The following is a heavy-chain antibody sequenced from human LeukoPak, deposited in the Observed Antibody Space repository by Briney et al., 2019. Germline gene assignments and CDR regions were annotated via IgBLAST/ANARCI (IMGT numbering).Heavy chain of an antibody. J-gene: IGHJ6*04. D-gene: IGHD3-10*02. V-gene: IGHV3-48*03. CDR3: AELGITMIGGV. CDR1: GFTFSSYE. CDR2: LSSSGSTI. Sequence: GGSLRLSCAASGFTFSSYEMNWVRQAPGKGLEWVSYLSSSGSTIYYADSVKGRFTISRDNAKNSLYLQMNRLRDEDTAVYYCAELGITMIGGVWGKGTTVTISS.